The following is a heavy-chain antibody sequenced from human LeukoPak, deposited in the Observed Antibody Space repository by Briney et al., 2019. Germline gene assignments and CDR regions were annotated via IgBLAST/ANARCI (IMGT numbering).Heavy chain of an antibody. D-gene: IGHD3-9*01. CDR2: ISYDGSNK. Sequence: GGSLRLSCVASGFTFSSYWMHCVRQAPGKGLEWVAVISYDGSNKYYADSVKGRFTISRDNSKNTLYLQMNSLRAEDTAVYYCARVGRYFDWLSSWGQGTLVTVSS. J-gene: IGHJ5*01. CDR1: GFTFSSYW. CDR3: ARVGRYFDWLSS. V-gene: IGHV3-30-3*01.